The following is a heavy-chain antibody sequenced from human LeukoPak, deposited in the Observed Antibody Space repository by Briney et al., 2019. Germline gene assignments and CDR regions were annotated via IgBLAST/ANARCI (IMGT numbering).Heavy chain of an antibody. CDR3: AKTDYGDYFFDY. CDR2: IVVGSGNT. V-gene: IGHV1-58*01. CDR1: GFTFTSSA. D-gene: IGHD4-17*01. J-gene: IGHJ4*02. Sequence: SVKASCKASGFTFTSSAVQWVRQARGQRLEWIGWIVVGSGNTNYAQKFQERVTITRDMSTSTAYMELSSLRAEDTAVYYCAKTDYGDYFFDYWGQGTLVTVSS.